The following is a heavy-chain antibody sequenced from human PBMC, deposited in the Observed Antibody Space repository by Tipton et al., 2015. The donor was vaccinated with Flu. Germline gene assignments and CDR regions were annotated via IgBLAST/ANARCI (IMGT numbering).Heavy chain of an antibody. CDR2: INQSGRP. Sequence: TLSLTCAVYGGSFSGYYWSWIRQSPGKGLEWIGEINQSGRPNYNPSLKNRVTISVDTSKNQFSLSLTSVTAADTAMYYCASSPPYDSSGYSPLYFDYWGQGTLVTVSS. CDR1: GGSFSGYY. D-gene: IGHD3-22*01. J-gene: IGHJ4*02. CDR3: ASSPPYDSSGYSPLYFDY. V-gene: IGHV4-34*01.